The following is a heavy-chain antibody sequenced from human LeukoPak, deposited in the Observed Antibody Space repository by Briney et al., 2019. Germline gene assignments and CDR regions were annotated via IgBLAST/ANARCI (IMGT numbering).Heavy chain of an antibody. J-gene: IGHJ4*02. D-gene: IGHD5-18*01. CDR3: AKARGSGYSSPGY. V-gene: IGHV3-23*01. CDR1: GFTFSSYA. CDR2: ISGSGGST. Sequence: GGSLRLSCAASGFTFSSYAMSWVRQAPGKGLEWVSAISGSGGSTYYADSVKGRFTIPRDNSKNTLYLQMNSLRAEDTAVYYCAKARGSGYSSPGYWGQGTLVTVSS.